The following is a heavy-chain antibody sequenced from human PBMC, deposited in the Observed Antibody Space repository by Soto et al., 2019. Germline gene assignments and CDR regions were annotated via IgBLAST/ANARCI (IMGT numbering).Heavy chain of an antibody. Sequence: QVQLVQSGAEVKKPGASVKVSCKASGYTFTGYYMHWVRQAPGQGLEWMGWINPNSGGTNYAQKFQGWVTMTRDTSISTAYMELSRLRSDDTAVYYCVRDKGSGPTPRGYYYYMDVWGKGTTVTVSS. CDR2: INPNSGGT. D-gene: IGHD3-10*01. CDR1: GYTFTGYY. J-gene: IGHJ6*03. V-gene: IGHV1-2*04. CDR3: VRDKGSGPTPRGYYYYMDV.